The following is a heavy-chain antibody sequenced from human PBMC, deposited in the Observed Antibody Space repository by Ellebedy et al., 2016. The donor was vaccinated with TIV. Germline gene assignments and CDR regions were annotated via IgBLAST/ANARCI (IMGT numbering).Heavy chain of an antibody. CDR2: ITTAGDT. CDR1: GFTLGSFD. V-gene: IGHV3-13*01. D-gene: IGHD6-13*01. CDR3: ARATGTRYSSNWHDIDY. Sequence: GESLKISCAVSGFTLGSFDIHWVRQATGKGLEWVSGITTAGDTYYRGSVKGRFTVSRENAKNSAYLQMSSLRAGDTAVYYCARATGTRYSSNWHDIDYWGQGTQVTVSS. J-gene: IGHJ4*02.